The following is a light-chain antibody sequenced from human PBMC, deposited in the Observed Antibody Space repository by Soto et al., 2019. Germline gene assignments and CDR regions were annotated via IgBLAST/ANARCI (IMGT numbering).Light chain of an antibody. V-gene: IGKV3-20*01. J-gene: IGKJ1*01. CDR2: ATS. CDR1: QSLGRTY. CDR3: QQYSGSLPWT. Sequence: EIVLTQSPGTLSLSPGDRATLSCRASQSLGRTYLAWFQQRPGQAPRLLIFATSTRASGVPDRFTGSRSGAEFTLTISGLEPEDFAVYYCQQYSGSLPWTFGQGTNVEI.